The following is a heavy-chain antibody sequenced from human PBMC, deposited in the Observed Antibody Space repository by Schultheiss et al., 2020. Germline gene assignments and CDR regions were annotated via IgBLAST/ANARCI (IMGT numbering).Heavy chain of an antibody. J-gene: IGHJ4*02. D-gene: IGHD1-26*01. CDR1: GFTFSDYA. CDR3: AKEVDEGGSYRFDY. CDR2: ISGSGGST. V-gene: IGHV3-23*01. Sequence: GGSLRLSCAASGFTFSDYAMNWVRQAPGKGLEWVSAISGSGGSTSSADYVRGRFTISRDNSKNTLYLQMNSLRAEDTAVYYCAKEVDEGGSYRFDYWGQGTLVTVSS.